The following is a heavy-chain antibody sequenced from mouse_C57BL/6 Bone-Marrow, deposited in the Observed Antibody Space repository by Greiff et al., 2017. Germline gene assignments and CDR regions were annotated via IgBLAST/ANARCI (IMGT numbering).Heavy chain of an antibody. V-gene: IGHV1-64*01. Sequence: QVQLKQPGAELVKPGASVKLSCKASGYTFTSYWMHWVKQRPGQGLEWIGMIPPNSGSTNYNEKFKSKATLTVDKSSSTAYMQLSSLTSEDSAVYYCARYSITTVDYYAMDYWGQGTSVTVAS. CDR3: ARYSITTVDYYAMDY. J-gene: IGHJ4*01. CDR1: GYTFTSYW. CDR2: IPPNSGST. D-gene: IGHD1-1*01.